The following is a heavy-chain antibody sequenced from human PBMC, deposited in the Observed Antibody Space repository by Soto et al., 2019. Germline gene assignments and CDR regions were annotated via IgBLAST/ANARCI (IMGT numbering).Heavy chain of an antibody. J-gene: IGHJ3*02. V-gene: IGHV1-18*04. CDR1: GYTFTSYG. CDR2: ISDYNGNT. D-gene: IGHD1-1*01. Sequence: SVKVSCKASGYTFTSYGISWVRHAPGQGLEWMGWISDYNGNTNYAQQLQGRVTMTTDTSTSTAYMELRSLRSHDTAVYYCARMRGTELDRRVLDAFDSWGEGTMV. CDR3: ARMRGTELDRRVLDAFDS.